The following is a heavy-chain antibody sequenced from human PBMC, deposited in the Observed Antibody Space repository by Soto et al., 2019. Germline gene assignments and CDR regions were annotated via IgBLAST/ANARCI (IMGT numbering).Heavy chain of an antibody. Sequence: GGSLRLSCAASGFTFSSYAMHWVRQAPGKGLEWVAVISYDGSNKYYADSVKGRFTISRDNSKNTLYLQMNSLRAEDTAVYYCAREYYYDSSGYSPNWFDPWGQGTLVTVS. V-gene: IGHV3-30-3*01. CDR2: ISYDGSNK. J-gene: IGHJ5*02. CDR3: AREYYYDSSGYSPNWFDP. D-gene: IGHD3-22*01. CDR1: GFTFSSYA.